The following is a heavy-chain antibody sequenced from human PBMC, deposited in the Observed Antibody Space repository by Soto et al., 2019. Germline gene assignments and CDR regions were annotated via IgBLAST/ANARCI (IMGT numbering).Heavy chain of an antibody. Sequence: QVQLQESGPGLVKPSQTLSLTCTVSGGSISSGGYYWSWIRQHPGKGLEWIGYIYYSGSTYYNPSLKSRVTISVEPSKNQFSLKLSSVTAADTAVYYCARSPEATVTAFDYWGQGTLVTVSS. CDR3: ARSPEATVTAFDY. CDR2: IYYSGST. V-gene: IGHV4-31*03. CDR1: GGSISSGGYY. D-gene: IGHD4-17*01. J-gene: IGHJ4*02.